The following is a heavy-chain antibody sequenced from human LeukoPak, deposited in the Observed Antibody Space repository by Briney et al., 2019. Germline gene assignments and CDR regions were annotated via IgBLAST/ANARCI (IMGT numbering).Heavy chain of an antibody. J-gene: IGHJ4*02. CDR3: ARGGSSSWYRAIDY. D-gene: IGHD6-13*01. CDR1: GGSFSGYH. V-gene: IGHV4-34*01. CDR2: INHSGST. Sequence: PSETLSLTCAVYGGSFSGYHWSWIRQSPGKGLEWIGEINHSGSTNYNPSLKSRVTISVDKSKNQFSLKLSSVTAADTAVYYCARGGSSSWYRAIDYWGQGTLVTVSS.